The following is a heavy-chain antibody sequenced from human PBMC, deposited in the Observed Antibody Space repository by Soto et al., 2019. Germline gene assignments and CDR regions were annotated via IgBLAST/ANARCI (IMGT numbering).Heavy chain of an antibody. CDR3: ARDPGRGEPPFDH. CDR1: GFNFKNYG. Sequence: QVQLVESGGGVVQPGVSLRLSCAASGFNFKNYGMHWVRQGPGKGLEWVAVVWNDGTNNYYGDSFQGRVTISRDNSKNTVYLQLNRLRVDDTAVYKCARDPGRGEPPFDHWGQGTLVTVSS. V-gene: IGHV3-33*01. D-gene: IGHD3-10*01. J-gene: IGHJ4*02. CDR2: VWNDGTNN.